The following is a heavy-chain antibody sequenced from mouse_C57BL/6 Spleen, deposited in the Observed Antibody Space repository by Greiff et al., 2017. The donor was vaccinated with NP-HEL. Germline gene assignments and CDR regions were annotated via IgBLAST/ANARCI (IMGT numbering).Heavy chain of an antibody. CDR1: GFSLTSYA. D-gene: IGHD2-4*01. Sequence: VQRVESGPGLVAPSQSLSITCTVSGFSLTSYAISWVRQPPGKGLEWLGVIWTGGGTNYNSALKSRLSISKDNSKSQVFLKMNSLQTDDTARYYCARNSSPYYDGMAMDYWGQGTSVTGSS. CDR3: ARNSSPYYDGMAMDY. V-gene: IGHV2-9-1*01. J-gene: IGHJ4*01. CDR2: IWTGGGT.